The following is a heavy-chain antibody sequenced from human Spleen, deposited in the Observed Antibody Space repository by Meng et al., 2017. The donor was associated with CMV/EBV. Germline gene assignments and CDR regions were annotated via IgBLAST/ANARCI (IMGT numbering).Heavy chain of an antibody. V-gene: IGHV3-9*01. Sequence: LSLTCAASGFTFDDYAMHWVRQAPGKGLEWVSGISWNSGSIGYADSVKGRFTISRDNAKNSLYLQLNSLRAEDTALYYCARVGLVNYHYYGMGVWGQGTTVTVSS. J-gene: IGHJ6*02. D-gene: IGHD6-19*01. CDR3: ARVGLVNYHYYGMGV. CDR1: GFTFDDYA. CDR2: ISWNSGSI.